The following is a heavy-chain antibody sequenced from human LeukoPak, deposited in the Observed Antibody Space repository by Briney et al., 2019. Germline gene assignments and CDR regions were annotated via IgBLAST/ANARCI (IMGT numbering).Heavy chain of an antibody. CDR2: IYSTGSA. V-gene: IGHV4-4*07. D-gene: IGHD2-2*01. Sequence: PSETLSLTCSVSGGSISNYYWSWIRPPAGRGLEWVGRIYSTGSAYYNPSLKGRVSMSVDTSKNQFSLRLSSVTAADTAVYYCVRSWGVPAATLTHLDYWGQGILVTVSS. CDR1: GGSISNYY. CDR3: VRSWGVPAATLTHLDY. J-gene: IGHJ4*02.